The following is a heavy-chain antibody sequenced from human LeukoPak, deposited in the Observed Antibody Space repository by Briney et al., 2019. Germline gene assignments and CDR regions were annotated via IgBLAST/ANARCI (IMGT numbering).Heavy chain of an antibody. CDR3: AELGITMIGGV. D-gene: IGHD3-10*02. CDR2: ISSSSTYI. J-gene: IGHJ6*04. V-gene: IGHV3-21*01. CDR1: GFTFGSYS. Sequence: GGSLRLSCAASGFTFGSYSMNWVRQAPGKGLEWVSSISSSSTYIYYADSMKGRFTISRDNAKNSLYLQMNSLRAEDTAVYYCAELGITMIGGVWGKGTTVTISS.